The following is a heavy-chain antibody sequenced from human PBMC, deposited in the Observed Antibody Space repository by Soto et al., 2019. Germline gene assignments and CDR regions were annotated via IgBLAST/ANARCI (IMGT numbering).Heavy chain of an antibody. J-gene: IGHJ4*02. CDR3: ARDSSKWNYFV. Sequence: QVQLQESGPGLVKPSETLSLTCTVSGGSVSSGSFDWSWIRQPPGKGLEWIGYIYDSGSTNYNPSLKSRVTISVDTSKNQFSLKLSSVTAADTAVYYCARDSSKWNYFVWGQGTLVTVSS. V-gene: IGHV4-61*01. CDR1: GGSVSSGSFD. D-gene: IGHD1-7*01. CDR2: IYDSGST.